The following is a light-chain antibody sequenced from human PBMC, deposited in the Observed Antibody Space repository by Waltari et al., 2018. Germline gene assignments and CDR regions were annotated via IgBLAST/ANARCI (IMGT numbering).Light chain of an antibody. Sequence: QSLLTQPPSASGTPGQRVTISCSGSSSDIGGNFVYWYQQLPGTAPRLLIYKNNQLPSWVPDQFSASNAGTSTSLAISGLRSEDESDYYCASWHDSRSGPVFGTGTRVTVL. CDR1: SSDIGGNF. V-gene: IGLV1-47*01. CDR2: KNN. CDR3: ASWHDSRSGPV. J-gene: IGLJ1*01.